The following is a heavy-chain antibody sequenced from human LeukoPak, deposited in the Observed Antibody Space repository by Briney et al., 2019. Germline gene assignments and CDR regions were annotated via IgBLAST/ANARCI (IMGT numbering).Heavy chain of an antibody. Sequence: SETLSLTCVVSGGSISSYSWSWIRQPPGKGLEWIGSIYSSGSTNYSPSLKSRVTISVDTSKTQFSLRLSSVTAADTAMYYCARLIPGYSSGVDYWGQGTLVAVSP. CDR1: GGSISSYS. J-gene: IGHJ4*02. CDR2: IYSSGST. CDR3: ARLIPGYSSGVDY. D-gene: IGHD2-15*01. V-gene: IGHV4-59*08.